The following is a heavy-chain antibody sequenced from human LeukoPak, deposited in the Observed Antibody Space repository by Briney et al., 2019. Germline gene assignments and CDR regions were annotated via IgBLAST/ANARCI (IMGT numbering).Heavy chain of an antibody. CDR3: ARALPGINNWNEFDY. V-gene: IGHV5-51*03. J-gene: IGHJ4*02. CDR1: GYSFISYW. D-gene: IGHD1-20*01. CDR2: IYPGDSET. Sequence: PGESLKISCKASGYSFISYWIGWVRQMPGEGLEWMGIIYPGDSETRYSPSFQGQISISVDKSISTAYLQWSSLKASDTAMYYCARALPGINNWNEFDYWGQGTRVTVSS.